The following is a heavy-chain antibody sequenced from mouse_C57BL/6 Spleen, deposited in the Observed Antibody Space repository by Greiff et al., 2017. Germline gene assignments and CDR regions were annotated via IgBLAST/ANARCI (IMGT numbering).Heavy chain of an antibody. D-gene: IGHD4-1*01. J-gene: IGHJ2*01. CDR2: IYPGDGDT. Sequence: RVESGASVKISCKASGYAFSSYWMNWVKQRPGKGLEWIGQIYPGDGDTNYNGKFKGKATLTADKSSSTAYMQLSSLTSEDSAVYFCARSDLTGPFDYWGQGTTLTVSS. CDR1: GYAFSSYW. CDR3: ARSDLTGPFDY. V-gene: IGHV1-80*01.